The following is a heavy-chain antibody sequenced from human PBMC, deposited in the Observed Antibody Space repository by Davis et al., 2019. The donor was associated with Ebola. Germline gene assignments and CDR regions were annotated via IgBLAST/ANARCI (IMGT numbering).Heavy chain of an antibody. CDR3: AKDEPQIYDLWSGYYDS. J-gene: IGHJ4*02. V-gene: IGHV3-30*18. CDR2: MSYDGSNE. Sequence: PGGSLRLSCATSGFTFSSYAIHWVRQAPGKGLEWVAVMSYDGSNEYYADSVKGRFIISRDISKKTLYLQMNSLRAEDTAVYYCAKDEPQIYDLWSGYYDSWGPGTLVTVSS. D-gene: IGHD3-3*01. CDR1: GFTFSSYA.